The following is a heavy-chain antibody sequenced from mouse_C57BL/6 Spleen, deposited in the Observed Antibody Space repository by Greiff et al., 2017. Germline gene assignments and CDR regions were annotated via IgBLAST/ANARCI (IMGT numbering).Heavy chain of an antibody. Sequence: ESGPGLVKPSQSLSLTCSVTGYSITSGYYWNWIRQFPGNKLEWMGYISYDGSNNYNPSLKNRISITRDTSKNQFFLKLNSVTTEDTATYYCARGGYPGFAYWGQGTLVTVSA. J-gene: IGHJ3*01. CDR1: GYSITSGYY. D-gene: IGHD3-2*02. CDR2: ISYDGSN. V-gene: IGHV3-6*01. CDR3: ARGGYPGFAY.